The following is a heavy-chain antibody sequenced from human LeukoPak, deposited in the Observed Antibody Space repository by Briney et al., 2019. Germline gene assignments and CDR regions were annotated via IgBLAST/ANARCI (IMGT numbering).Heavy chain of an antibody. Sequence: SETLSLTCAVHGGSFSGYYWIWIRQPPGKGLEWIGEINHSGSTNYNPSLKSRVTISVDTSKNQFSLKLSSVTAADTAVYYCARRIVGVKTFDPWGQGTLVTVSS. J-gene: IGHJ5*02. CDR2: INHSGST. D-gene: IGHD1-26*01. CDR3: ARRIVGVKTFDP. V-gene: IGHV4-34*01. CDR1: GGSFSGYY.